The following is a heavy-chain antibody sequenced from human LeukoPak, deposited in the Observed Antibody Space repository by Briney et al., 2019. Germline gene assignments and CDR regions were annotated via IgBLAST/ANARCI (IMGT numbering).Heavy chain of an antibody. CDR2: IYNSGST. V-gene: IGHV4-59*01. J-gene: IGHJ4*02. CDR1: GGSISSYY. Sequence: SETLSLTCTVPGGSISSYYWSWIRQPPEKELEWIGYIYNSGSTNYNPSLKSRVTLSVDTSKNQLSLKLSSVTAADTAVHYCARAGSGYSFDYWGQGTLVTVSS. D-gene: IGHD3-3*01. CDR3: ARAGSGYSFDY.